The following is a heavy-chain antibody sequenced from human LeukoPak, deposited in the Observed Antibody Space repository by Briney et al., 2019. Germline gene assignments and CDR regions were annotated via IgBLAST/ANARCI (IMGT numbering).Heavy chain of an antibody. CDR3: ARGTYYDSSGYYRPRYYFDY. D-gene: IGHD3-22*01. J-gene: IGHJ4*02. Sequence: SETLSLTCTVFGGSISSSGYYWGWIRQPPGKGLEWIGSIYYSGSTYHNPSLRSRVTMSVDTSKNQFSLKLSSVTAADTAVYYCARGTYYDSSGYYRPRYYFDYWGQGTLSTVSS. CDR1: GGSISSSGYY. CDR2: IYYSGST. V-gene: IGHV4-39*01.